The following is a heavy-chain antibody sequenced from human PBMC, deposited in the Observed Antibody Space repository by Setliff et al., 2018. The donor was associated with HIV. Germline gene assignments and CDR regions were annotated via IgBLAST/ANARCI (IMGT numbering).Heavy chain of an antibody. CDR3: ARDFSTYYSIDS. D-gene: IGHD3-22*01. J-gene: IGHJ4*02. V-gene: IGHV1-3*01. CDR1: GYTFSTNA. Sequence: ASVKVSCKAFGYTFSTNAIHWVRQAPGQRLEWMGYINAGDDNTRYSEKFQGRVTITRDTSANTAYMELSSLRSDDTAVYFCARDFSTYYSIDSWGQGTLVTVSS. CDR2: INAGDDNT.